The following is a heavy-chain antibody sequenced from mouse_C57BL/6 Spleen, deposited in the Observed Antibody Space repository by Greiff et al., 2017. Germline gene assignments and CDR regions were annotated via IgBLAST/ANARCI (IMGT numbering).Heavy chain of an antibody. CDR1: GFTFSDYY. J-gene: IGHJ1*03. CDR3: ARDRYDGYWYFDV. D-gene: IGHD2-3*01. V-gene: IGHV5-16*01. Sequence: EVQVVESEGGLVQPGSSMKLSCTASGFTFSDYYMAWVRQVPEKGLEWVANINYDGSSTYYLDSLKSRFIISRDNAKNILYLQMSSLKSEDTATYYCARDRYDGYWYFDVWGTGTTVTVSS. CDR2: INYDGSST.